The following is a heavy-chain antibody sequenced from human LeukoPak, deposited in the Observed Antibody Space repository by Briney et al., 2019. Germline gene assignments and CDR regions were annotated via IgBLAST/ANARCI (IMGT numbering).Heavy chain of an antibody. D-gene: IGHD1-26*01. CDR1: GFTFSDYA. Sequence: PGGSLRLSCAASGFTFSDYAMHWVRQAPGKGLEWVAVISYDGSNKFYADSVKGRFTISRDNSKNTLYMQTNSLRAADTAVYYCARGNSGSHFGYWGQGTLVTVSS. CDR2: ISYDGSNK. CDR3: ARGNSGSHFGY. J-gene: IGHJ4*02. V-gene: IGHV3-30-3*01.